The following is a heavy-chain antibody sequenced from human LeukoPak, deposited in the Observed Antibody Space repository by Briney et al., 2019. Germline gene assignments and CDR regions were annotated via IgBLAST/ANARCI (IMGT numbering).Heavy chain of an antibody. CDR2: IIPIFGTA. CDR3: ARGLRYCSSTSCYFDI. CDR1: GYTFTGYA. J-gene: IGHJ3*02. V-gene: IGHV1-69*13. D-gene: IGHD2-2*01. Sequence: ASVKVSCKASGYTFTGYAISWVRQAPGQGLGWMGGIIPIFGTANYAQKFQGRVTITADESTSTAYMELSSLRSEDTAVYYCARGLRYCSSTSCYFDIWGQGTMVTVSS.